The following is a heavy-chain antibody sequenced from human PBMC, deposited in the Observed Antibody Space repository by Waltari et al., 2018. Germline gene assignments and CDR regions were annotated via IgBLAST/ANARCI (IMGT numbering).Heavy chain of an antibody. CDR1: GGSFSGYY. J-gene: IGHJ3*02. D-gene: IGHD3-10*01. Sequence: QVQLQQWGAGLLKPSETLSLTCAVYGGSFSGYYWSWIRQPPGKGLEWIGEINQSGSTNYNPSLKSRVTISVDTSKNQFSLKLSSVTAADTAVYYCARRVTMVRGVRDAFDIWGQGTMVTVSS. CDR3: ARRVTMVRGVRDAFDI. V-gene: IGHV4-34*01. CDR2: INQSGST.